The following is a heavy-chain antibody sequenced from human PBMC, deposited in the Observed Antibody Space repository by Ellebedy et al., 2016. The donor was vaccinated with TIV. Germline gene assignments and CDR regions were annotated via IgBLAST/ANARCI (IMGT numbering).Heavy chain of an antibody. CDR1: GFTFSTYG. D-gene: IGHD2-2*01. V-gene: IGHV3-33*08. CDR2: IWNDVSNK. J-gene: IGHJ4*02. CDR3: ARVHCGSLSCYGWDLDY. Sequence: PGGSLRLSCEASGFTFSTYGMHWVRQAPGKGLEWVAVIWNDVSNKYYADSVKGRFTISRDNSKNTVYLQMNSLRAEDTAVYYCARVHCGSLSCYGWDLDYWGQGTLVTVSS.